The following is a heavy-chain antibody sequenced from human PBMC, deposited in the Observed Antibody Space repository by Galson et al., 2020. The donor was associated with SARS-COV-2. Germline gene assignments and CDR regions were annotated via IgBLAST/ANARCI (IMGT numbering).Heavy chain of an antibody. Sequence: SVKVTCQATGGTFSSYANSWVRQAPGQGLEWLGGILHLFGTANYAQKFKGRVTIPAHESPSTAYMELRRLKSEHTAVYYCAGDRGDCSSTSCSPGSNYNYGMDGWGQGTTVTVAS. D-gene: IGHD2-2*01. CDR3: AGDRGDCSSTSCSPGSNYNYGMDG. J-gene: IGHJ6*02. CDR2: ILHLFGTA. CDR1: GGTFSSYA. V-gene: IGHV1-69*13.